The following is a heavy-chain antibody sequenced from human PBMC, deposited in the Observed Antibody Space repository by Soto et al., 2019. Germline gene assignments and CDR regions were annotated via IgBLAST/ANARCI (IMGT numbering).Heavy chain of an antibody. CDR1: GYTFTSYG. Sequence: ASVKVSCKASGYTFTSYGISWVRQAPGQGLEWMGWIGAYNGNTNYAQKLQGRVTMTTDTSTSTAYMELRSLRSDDTAVYYCARDCTNGVCYSGLDYYYGMDVWGQGTTVTVSS. J-gene: IGHJ6*02. CDR3: ARDCTNGVCYSGLDYYYGMDV. V-gene: IGHV1-18*01. D-gene: IGHD2-8*01. CDR2: IGAYNGNT.